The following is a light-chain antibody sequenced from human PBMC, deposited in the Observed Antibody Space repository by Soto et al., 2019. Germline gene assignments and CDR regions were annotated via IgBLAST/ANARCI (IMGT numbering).Light chain of an antibody. J-gene: IGLJ3*02. CDR2: SND. V-gene: IGLV1-44*01. Sequence: QAVVTQPPSASGTPGQRVTISCSGSASNIGSNSVNWYQQLPGTAPKLLIYSNDQRPSGVPDRFSASKSDTSASLAISGLQSGDEADYYWATGDAGLNGGVFGGGTKLTAL. CDR1: ASNIGSNS. CDR3: ATGDAGLNGGV.